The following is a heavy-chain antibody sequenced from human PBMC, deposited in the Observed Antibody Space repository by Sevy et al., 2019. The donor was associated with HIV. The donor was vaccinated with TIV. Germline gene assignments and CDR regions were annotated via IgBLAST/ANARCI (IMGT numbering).Heavy chain of an antibody. J-gene: IGHJ2*01. V-gene: IGHV3-21*01. CDR2: ISTASSYI. Sequence: GGSLRLSCAASGFTFSYYSMNWVRQAPGKGLEWVSSISTASSYIYYADSLKGRVTISRDNAKNSLYLQMNSLRAEDTAVYYCARGPYYDFWYFDLWCRGTLVTVSS. CDR3: ARGPYYDFWYFDL. D-gene: IGHD3-3*01. CDR1: GFTFSYYS.